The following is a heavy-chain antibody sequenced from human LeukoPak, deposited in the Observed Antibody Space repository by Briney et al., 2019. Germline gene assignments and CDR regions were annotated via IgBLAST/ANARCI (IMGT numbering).Heavy chain of an antibody. D-gene: IGHD3-10*01. Sequence: SQTLSLTCTVSGGSISSGGYYWSWIRQHPGKGLEWIGYIYYSGSTYYNPSLKSRVTISVDTSKNQFSLKLSSVTAADTAVYYCARARNEKQWFGELYWFDPWGQGTLVTASS. J-gene: IGHJ5*02. CDR3: ARARNEKQWFGELYWFDP. CDR2: IYYSGST. CDR1: GGSISSGGYY. V-gene: IGHV4-31*03.